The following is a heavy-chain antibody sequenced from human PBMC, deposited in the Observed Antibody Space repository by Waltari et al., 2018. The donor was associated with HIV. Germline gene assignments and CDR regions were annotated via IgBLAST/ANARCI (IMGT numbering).Heavy chain of an antibody. D-gene: IGHD2-15*01. J-gene: IGHJ4*02. CDR2: ISSSSTYI. CDR3: ARGVVAAATPPFGY. CDR1: GFTFSSYT. V-gene: IGHV3-21*01. Sequence: EVQLVESGGGLVKPGGSLRLSCAASGFTFSSYTMNWVRQAPGKGLEWVSSISSSSTYIYYADSVKGRVTISRDNAKNSLYRQMNSLRAEDTAVYFCARGVVAAATPPFGYWGQGTLVTVSS.